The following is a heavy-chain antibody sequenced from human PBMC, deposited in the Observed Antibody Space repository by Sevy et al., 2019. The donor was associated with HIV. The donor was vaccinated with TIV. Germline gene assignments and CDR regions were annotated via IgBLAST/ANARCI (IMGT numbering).Heavy chain of an antibody. CDR3: AKDTVRYCISTSCFFGMDV. Sequence: GGSLRLSCAASGFTFDDYAMHWVRQAPGKGLEWVSGISWNSGSIGYADSVKGRFTISRDNAKNSLYLQMNRLRAEDTASYYCAKDTVRYCISTSCFFGMDVWGQGTTVTVSS. V-gene: IGHV3-9*01. CDR1: GFTFDDYA. CDR2: ISWNSGSI. J-gene: IGHJ6*02. D-gene: IGHD2-2*01.